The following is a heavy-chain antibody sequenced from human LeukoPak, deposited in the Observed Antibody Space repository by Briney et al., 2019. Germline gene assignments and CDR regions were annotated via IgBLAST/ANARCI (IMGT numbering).Heavy chain of an antibody. CDR1: GFTVSTNY. J-gene: IGHJ3*02. D-gene: IGHD3-3*01. CDR3: ARWDTIFGVVIIDAFDI. V-gene: IGHV3-53*01. Sequence: GGSLRLSCAASGFTVSTNYMSWVRQAPGKGLEWVSVIYSGGSTYYADSVKGRFTISRDNAKNSLYLQMNSLRAEDTAVYYCARWDTIFGVVIIDAFDIWGQGTMVTVSS. CDR2: IYSGGST.